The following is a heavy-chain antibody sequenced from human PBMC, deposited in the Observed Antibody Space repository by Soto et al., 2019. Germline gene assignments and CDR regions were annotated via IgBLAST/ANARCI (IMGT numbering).Heavy chain of an antibody. CDR3: ARANGIAARLGWFDP. J-gene: IGHJ5*02. Sequence: TLSLTCAVSGGSISSGGYYWSWIRQHPGKGLEWIGYIYYSGSTYYNPSLKSRVTISVDTSKNQFSLKLSSVTAADTAVYYCARANGIAARLGWFDPWGQGTMVTAPQ. CDR1: GGSISSGGYY. CDR2: IYYSGST. V-gene: IGHV4-31*11. D-gene: IGHD6-6*01.